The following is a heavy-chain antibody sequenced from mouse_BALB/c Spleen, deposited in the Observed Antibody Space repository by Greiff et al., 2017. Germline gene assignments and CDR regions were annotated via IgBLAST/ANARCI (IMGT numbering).Heavy chain of an antibody. V-gene: IGHV5-17*02. CDR3: ARDAPYYFDY. Sequence: EVMLVESGGGLVQPGGSRKLSCAASGFTFSSFGMHWVRQAPEKGLEWVAYISSGSSTIYYADTVKGRFTISRDNPKNTLFLQMTSLRSEDTAMYYCARDAPYYFDYWGQGTTLTVSS. J-gene: IGHJ2*01. CDR2: ISSGSSTI. CDR1: GFTFSSFG.